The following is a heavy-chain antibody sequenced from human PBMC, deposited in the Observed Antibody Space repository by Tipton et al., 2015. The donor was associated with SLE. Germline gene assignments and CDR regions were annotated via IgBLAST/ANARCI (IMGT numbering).Heavy chain of an antibody. Sequence: RSLRLSCAASGFTFDDYAMHWVRQAPGKGLEWVSGISWNSGSLGYADSVKGRFTISRDNAKNSLYLQMNSLRAEDTAVYYCARLTAAGTDYWGQGTLVTVSS. D-gene: IGHD6-13*01. CDR3: ARLTAAGTDY. CDR1: GFTFDDYA. V-gene: IGHV3-9*01. CDR2: ISWNSGSL. J-gene: IGHJ4*02.